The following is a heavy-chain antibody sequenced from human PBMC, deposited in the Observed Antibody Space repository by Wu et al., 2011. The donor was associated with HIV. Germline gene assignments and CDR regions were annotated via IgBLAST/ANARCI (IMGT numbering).Heavy chain of an antibody. V-gene: IGHV3-74*01. CDR1: GFTFSSYW. Sequence: RLSCAASGFTFSSYWMHWVRQAPGKGLVWVSRINSDGSSTSYADSVKGRFTISRDNAKNTLYLQMNSLRAEDTAVYYCARREDYGRGYGMDGLGPRDHGHRLL. CDR3: ARREDYGRGYGMDG. J-gene: IGHJ6*02. CDR2: INSDGSST. D-gene: IGHD4-17*01.